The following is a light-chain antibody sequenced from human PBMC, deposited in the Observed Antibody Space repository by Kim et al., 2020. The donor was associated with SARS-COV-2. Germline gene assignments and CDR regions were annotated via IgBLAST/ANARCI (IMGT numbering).Light chain of an antibody. J-gene: IGKJ2*01. V-gene: IGKV3-15*01. CDR3: QQYKDWPPFT. CDR2: GTS. Sequence: VYPGKRGTLSCRASQNVGLNVAWYQQKPGQAPRLIMYGTSTRATGVPTRISARGSGTDFTLTISSLQSEDFAIYYCQQYKDWPPFTFGQGTKLEIK. CDR1: QNVGLN.